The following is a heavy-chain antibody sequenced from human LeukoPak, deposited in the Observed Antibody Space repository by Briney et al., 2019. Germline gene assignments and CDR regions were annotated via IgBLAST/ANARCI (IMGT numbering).Heavy chain of an antibody. CDR1: GFPFSSYS. CDR3: ARDLGRSGIGVVIYWYFDL. Sequence: GGSLRLSCAASGFPFSSYSIHWVRQAPGKGLEWVAVISYDGSIKSYADSVKGRFTISRDNSKNTLLLQLNSLKAEDTAVYYCARDLGRSGIGVVIYWYFDLWGRGTLVTVSS. V-gene: IGHV3-30-3*01. D-gene: IGHD3-22*01. J-gene: IGHJ2*01. CDR2: ISYDGSIK.